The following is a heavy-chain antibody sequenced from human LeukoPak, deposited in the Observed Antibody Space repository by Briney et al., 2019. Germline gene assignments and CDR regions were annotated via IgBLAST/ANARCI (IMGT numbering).Heavy chain of an antibody. CDR2: MNPNSGNT. Sequence: ASVKVSCKASGYTFTSYDINWVRQATGQGLEWMGWMNPNSGNTGYAQKFQGRVTITRNTSISTAYMELSSLRSEDTAVYYCARGHYPRDRFDPWGQGTPVTVSS. J-gene: IGHJ5*02. V-gene: IGHV1-8*03. CDR1: GYTFTSYD. CDR3: ARGHYPRDRFDP. D-gene: IGHD1-26*01.